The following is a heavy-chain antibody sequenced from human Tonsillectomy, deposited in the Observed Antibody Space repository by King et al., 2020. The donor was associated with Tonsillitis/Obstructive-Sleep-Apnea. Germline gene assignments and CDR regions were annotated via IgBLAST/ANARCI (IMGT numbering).Heavy chain of an antibody. V-gene: IGHV1-18*01. D-gene: IGHD3-22*01. CDR2: IRAYNGKT. Sequence: QLVQSGTEVQKPGASVTVSCKASGYTFSTYGISWVRQAPGQGLEWMGWIRAYNGKTNYVQKLQGRVTMTTDTSTSTAYMELRSLRSDDTAVYYCAGDDYDRSGYCDSWGQGTLVTVSS. CDR1: GYTFSTYG. J-gene: IGHJ4*02. CDR3: AGDDYDRSGYCDS.